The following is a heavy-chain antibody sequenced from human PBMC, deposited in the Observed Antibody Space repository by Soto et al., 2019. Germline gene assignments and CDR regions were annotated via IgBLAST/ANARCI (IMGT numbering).Heavy chain of an antibody. V-gene: IGHV2-5*02. CDR1: GFSLTTSGVG. CDR3: AHRVLRTVFGLVTTTAIYFDF. J-gene: IGHJ4*02. Sequence: QITLNESGPTQVNPRQTLTLTCTFSGFSLTTSGVGVGWIRQSPGKAPEWLALIYWDDDKRYSPSLKSRLTITKDTSKNRVFLTIADLDPADTATYYCAHRVLRTVFGLVTTTAIYFDFWGQGTPVAVSS. D-gene: IGHD3-3*01. CDR2: IYWDDDK.